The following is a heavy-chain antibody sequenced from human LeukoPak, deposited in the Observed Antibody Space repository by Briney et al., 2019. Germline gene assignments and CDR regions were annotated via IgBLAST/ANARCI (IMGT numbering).Heavy chain of an antibody. CDR1: GGSISSSSYY. Sequence: PSETLSLTCTVSGGSISSSSYYWGWIRQPPGKGLEWIGSIYHSGSTYYNPSLKSRVTISVDTSKNQFSLKLSSVTAADTAVYYCAREFLDYYDSSNYPNWFDPWGQGTLVTVSS. CDR2: IYHSGST. J-gene: IGHJ5*02. D-gene: IGHD3-22*01. V-gene: IGHV4-39*07. CDR3: AREFLDYYDSSNYPNWFDP.